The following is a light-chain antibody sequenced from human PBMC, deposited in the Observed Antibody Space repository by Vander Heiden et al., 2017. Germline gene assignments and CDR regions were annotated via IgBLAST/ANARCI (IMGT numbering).Light chain of an antibody. CDR3: QQSYSTPPT. Sequence: DIQMTQSPSSLSASVGDRVTITCRAGQSISSYLNWYQQKPGKAPKLLIYAASSLQSGVPSRFSGSGSGTDFTLTISSLQPEDFATYYCQQSYSTPPTFGGGTRVEIK. V-gene: IGKV1-39*01. CDR2: AAS. J-gene: IGKJ4*01. CDR1: QSISSY.